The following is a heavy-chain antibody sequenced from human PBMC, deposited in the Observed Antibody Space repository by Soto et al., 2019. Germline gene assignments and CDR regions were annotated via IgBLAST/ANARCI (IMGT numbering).Heavy chain of an antibody. CDR3: ARGRQPGYYYYYGMDV. V-gene: IGHV1-69*13. CDR1: GGTFSSYA. Sequence: GASVKVSCKASGGTFSSYAISWVRQAPGQGLEWMGGIIPIFGTANYAQKFQGRVTITADESTSTAYMELSSLRSEDTAVYYCARGRQPGYYYYYGMDVWGQGTTVTVSS. J-gene: IGHJ6*02. CDR2: IIPIFGTA. D-gene: IGHD6-13*01.